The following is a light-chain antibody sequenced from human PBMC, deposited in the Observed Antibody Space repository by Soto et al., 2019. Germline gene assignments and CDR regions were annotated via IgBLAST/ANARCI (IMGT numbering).Light chain of an antibody. V-gene: IGLV2-23*02. CDR1: SSDVGSYNL. Sequence: QSALTQPTSVSGSPGQSITISCTGTSSDVGSYNLVSWYQQHPGKAPRLMIYEVSKRPSGVSNRSSGSTSGNTASLTISGLQAEDEADYYCCSYGGSSTLVVFGGGTKLTVL. J-gene: IGLJ2*01. CDR2: EVS. CDR3: CSYGGSSTLVV.